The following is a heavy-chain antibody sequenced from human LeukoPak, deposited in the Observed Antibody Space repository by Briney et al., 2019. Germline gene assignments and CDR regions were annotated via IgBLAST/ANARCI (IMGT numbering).Heavy chain of an antibody. D-gene: IGHD2-15*01. Sequence: GGSLRLSCAASGFTFYNYAMSWVRQAPGKGLEWVSALIDSGDTTYYADSVKGRFTISRDNSKNTLFLQMNSLTAEDTAIYYCVKEGGSFLTWFDSWGQGSPVTVSS. CDR1: GFTFYNYA. CDR2: LIDSGDTT. J-gene: IGHJ5*01. CDR3: VKEGGSFLTWFDS. V-gene: IGHV3-23*01.